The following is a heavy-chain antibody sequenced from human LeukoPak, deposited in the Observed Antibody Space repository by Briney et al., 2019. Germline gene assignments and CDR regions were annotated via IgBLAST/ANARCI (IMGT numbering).Heavy chain of an antibody. J-gene: IGHJ6*03. CDR3: ARERDDHATYYMDV. Sequence: PSETLSLTCTVSGGSISSSSYYWGWIRQPPGKGLEWIGSIYYSGSTYYNPSLKSRVTISVDTSKNQFSLKLSSVTAADTAVYYCARERDDHATYYMDVWGKGTTVTVSS. D-gene: IGHD1-14*01. CDR1: GGSISSSSYY. V-gene: IGHV4-39*07. CDR2: IYYSGST.